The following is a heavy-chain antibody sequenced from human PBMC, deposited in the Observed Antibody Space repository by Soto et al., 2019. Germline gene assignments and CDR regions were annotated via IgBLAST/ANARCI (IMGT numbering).Heavy chain of an antibody. CDR1: GYTFTSYG. Sequence: GASVKVSCKASGYTFTSYGISWVRQAPGQGLEWMGWISAYNGNTNYAQKLQGRVTMTTGTSTSTAYMELSSLRSEDTAVYYCARVGMWLRSNTDYWGQGTLVTVSS. J-gene: IGHJ4*02. V-gene: IGHV1-18*01. D-gene: IGHD5-12*01. CDR3: ARVGMWLRSNTDY. CDR2: ISAYNGNT.